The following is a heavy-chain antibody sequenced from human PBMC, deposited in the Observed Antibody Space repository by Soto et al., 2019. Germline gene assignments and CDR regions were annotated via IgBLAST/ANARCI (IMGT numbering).Heavy chain of an antibody. D-gene: IGHD6-19*01. CDR1: GGPFSSYA. CDR3: DRDLYSSGSDAYDI. CDR2: ISAYNGNT. Sequence: ASVKGSCKASGGPFSSYAITWLRQAPGQGLEWMGWISAYNGNTNYAQKVQGRVTMTTDTSTSTAYMELRSLRSDDTAVYYCDRDLYSSGSDAYDIWRQGTMVTVSS. J-gene: IGHJ3*02. V-gene: IGHV1-18*01.